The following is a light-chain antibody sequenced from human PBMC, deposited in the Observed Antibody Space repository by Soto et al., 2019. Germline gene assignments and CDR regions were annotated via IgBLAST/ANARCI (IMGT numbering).Light chain of an antibody. V-gene: IGKV3-15*01. CDR3: QQYKYRPPA. CDR2: GAS. J-gene: IGKJ5*01. Sequence: EIVMTQSPATLSVSPGERAALSCRASQSVSGNLAWYQQTPGQAPRLLIYGASTRATGIPARFSGSGFGTEFTLTISSLKSEDFVVYYCQQYKYRPPAFGQGTRLEIK. CDR1: QSVSGN.